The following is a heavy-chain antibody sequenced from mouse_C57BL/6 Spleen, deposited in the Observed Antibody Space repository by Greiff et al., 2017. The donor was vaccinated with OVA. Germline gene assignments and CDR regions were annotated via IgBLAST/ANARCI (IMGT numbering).Heavy chain of an antibody. CDR1: GYAFSSSW. D-gene: IGHD3-2*02. Sequence: VQLQQSGPELVKPGASVKISCKASGYAFSSSWMNWVKQRPGKGLEWIGRIYPGDGDTNYNGKFKGKATLTADKSSSTAYMQLSSLTSEDSAVYFCARVDSSVYVSYFDYWGQGTTLTVSS. V-gene: IGHV1-82*01. CDR3: ARVDSSVYVSYFDY. CDR2: IYPGDGDT. J-gene: IGHJ2*01.